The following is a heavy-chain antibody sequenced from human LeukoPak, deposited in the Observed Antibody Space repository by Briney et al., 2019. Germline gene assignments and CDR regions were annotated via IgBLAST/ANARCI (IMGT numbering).Heavy chain of an antibody. J-gene: IGHJ4*02. CDR1: GDSINTYY. D-gene: IGHD1-1*01. CDR2: VYYRVNT. V-gene: IGHV4-59*01. Sequence: SQTLSLTCVVSGDSINTYYWNWIRQPPGKGLEWIGYVYYRVNTNYNPSLKSRLTISVDTSKSQFSLKVSSVTAADTAVYYCARARTRGNNWYFDYWGQGTLVTVSS. CDR3: ARARTRGNNWYFDY.